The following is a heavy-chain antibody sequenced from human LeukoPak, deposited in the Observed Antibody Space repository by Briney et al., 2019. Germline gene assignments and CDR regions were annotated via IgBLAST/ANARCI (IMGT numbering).Heavy chain of an antibody. D-gene: IGHD1-1*01. J-gene: IGHJ6*03. CDR3: ARDRERVSYYYYYMDV. CDR1: GYTFTSYG. Sequence: GASVKVSCKASGYTFTSYGISWVRQAPGQGLEWMGWISAYNGNTNYAQKLQGRVTMTTDTSTSTAYMELRSLRSDDTAVYYCARDRERVSYYYYYMDVWAKGPRSPSP. CDR2: ISAYNGNT. V-gene: IGHV1-18*01.